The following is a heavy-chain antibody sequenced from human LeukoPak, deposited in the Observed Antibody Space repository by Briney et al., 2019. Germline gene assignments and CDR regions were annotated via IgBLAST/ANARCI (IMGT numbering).Heavy chain of an antibody. J-gene: IGHJ4*02. CDR2: IIPIFDTA. CDR1: GGTFYNYA. Sequence: SVKVSCKASGGTFYNYAISWVRQAPGQGLEWMGGIIPIFDTANYAQKFQGRVTITADKSTSTAYMELSSLRSEDTAVYYCARAVQVTTGGLFDYWGQGTLVTVSS. CDR3: ARAVQVTTGGLFDY. V-gene: IGHV1-69*06. D-gene: IGHD4-17*01.